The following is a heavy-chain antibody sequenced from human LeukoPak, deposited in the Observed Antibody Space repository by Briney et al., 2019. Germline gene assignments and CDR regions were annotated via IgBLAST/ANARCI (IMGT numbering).Heavy chain of an antibody. J-gene: IGHJ4*02. D-gene: IGHD6-13*01. Sequence: SQTLSLTCTVSGGSISSGGYYWSWIRQHPGKGLEWIGYIYYSGSTYYNPSLKSRVTISVDTSKYQFSLKLSSVTAADTAVYYCARDRIAAAGYFDYWGQGTLVTVSS. CDR1: GGSISSGGYY. CDR2: IYYSGST. CDR3: ARDRIAAAGYFDY. V-gene: IGHV4-31*03.